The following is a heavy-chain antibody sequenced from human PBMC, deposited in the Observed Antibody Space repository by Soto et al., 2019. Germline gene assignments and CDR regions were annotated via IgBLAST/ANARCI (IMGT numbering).Heavy chain of an antibody. CDR1: GFTFGSYG. D-gene: IGHD5-12*01. CDR3: ARELDIPPDYYFHY. Sequence: QVRLVESGGDLVQPGRSLRLSCAASGFTFGSYGMHWVRQAPGKGLEWVAMISYDGRHQYYADSVKGRFTISRDNFKDTLYLQMNGLTPEDTAIYFCARELDIPPDYYFHYWGQGNLVTVSS. CDR2: ISYDGRHQ. V-gene: IGHV3-30*03. J-gene: IGHJ4*02.